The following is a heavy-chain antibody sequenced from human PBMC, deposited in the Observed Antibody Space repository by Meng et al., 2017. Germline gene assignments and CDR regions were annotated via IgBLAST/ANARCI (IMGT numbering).Heavy chain of an antibody. Sequence: QVTRVQTGAEVKKPGSWVKVPCKASGGTFSSYTISWVRQAPGQGLEWMGRIIPILGIANYAQKFQGRVTITADKSTSTAYMELSSLRSEDTAVYYCASELLNYYGSGSYLGYFQHWGQGTLVTVSS. CDR3: ASELLNYYGSGSYLGYFQH. D-gene: IGHD3-10*01. J-gene: IGHJ1*01. CDR1: GGTFSSYT. CDR2: IIPILGIA. V-gene: IGHV1-69*02.